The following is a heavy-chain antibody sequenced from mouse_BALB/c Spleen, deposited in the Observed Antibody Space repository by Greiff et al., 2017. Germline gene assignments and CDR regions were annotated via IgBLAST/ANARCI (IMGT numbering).Heavy chain of an antibody. CDR2: ISTYYGNT. Sequence: VQLQQSGPELVRPGVSVKISCKGSGYTFTDYAMHWVKQSHAKSLEWIGVISTYYGNTNYNQKFKGKATMTVDKSSSTAYMELARLTSEDSAIYYCARPSTVVARGPYYFDYWGQGTTLTVSS. D-gene: IGHD1-1*01. CDR3: ARPSTVVARGPYYFDY. V-gene: IGHV1-67*01. CDR1: GYTFTDYA. J-gene: IGHJ2*01.